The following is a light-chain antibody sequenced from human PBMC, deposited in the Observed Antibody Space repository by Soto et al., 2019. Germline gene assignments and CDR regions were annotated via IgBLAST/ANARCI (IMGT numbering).Light chain of an antibody. J-gene: IGLJ1*01. CDR2: EVT. CDR3: SSYAGGNSFV. CDR1: SSDVGGYRY. Sequence: QSALTQPPSASGSPGQSVTISCTGTSSDVGGYRYVSWYQQHPGKAPKLMIYEVTEWTSGTPDRFSGSKSGNTASLTVSGLQAEDEADYYCSSYAGGNSFVFGTGTKVTVL. V-gene: IGLV2-8*01.